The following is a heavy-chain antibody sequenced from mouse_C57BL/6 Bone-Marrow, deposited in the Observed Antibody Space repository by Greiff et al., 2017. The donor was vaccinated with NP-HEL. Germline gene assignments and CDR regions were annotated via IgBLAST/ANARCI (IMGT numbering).Heavy chain of an antibody. D-gene: IGHD1-1*01. V-gene: IGHV6-6*01. CDR3: TRRGDYYGSSGFAY. Sequence: EVKVEESGGGLVQPGGSMKLSCAASGFTFSDAWMDWVRQSPEKGLEWVAEIRNKANNPATYYAESVKGRLTISRDDSKSSVYLQMNSLRAEDSGMYDGTRRGDYYGSSGFAYWGQGTLVTVSA. CDR1: GFTFSDAW. J-gene: IGHJ3*01. CDR2: IRNKANNPAT.